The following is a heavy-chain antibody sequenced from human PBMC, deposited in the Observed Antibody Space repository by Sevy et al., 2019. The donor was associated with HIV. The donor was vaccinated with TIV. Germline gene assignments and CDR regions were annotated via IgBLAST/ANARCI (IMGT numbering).Heavy chain of an antibody. V-gene: IGHV3-23*01. Sequence: GGSLRLSCVASGFTLRTYAMNWVRQAPGKGLKWVSTIFKSGDVTYYADSVKGRFTIARDNSKNSLYLHMNSLRAEDTDLYFCAAARYDSSGSFDAFDIWGQGTMVTVSS. D-gene: IGHD3-22*01. CDR2: IFKSGDVT. CDR3: AAARYDSSGSFDAFDI. CDR1: GFTLRTYA. J-gene: IGHJ3*02.